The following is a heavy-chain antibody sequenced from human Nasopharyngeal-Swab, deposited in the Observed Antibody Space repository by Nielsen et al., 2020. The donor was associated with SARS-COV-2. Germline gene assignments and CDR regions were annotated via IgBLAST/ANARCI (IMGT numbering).Heavy chain of an antibody. J-gene: IGHJ4*02. D-gene: IGHD5-18*01. V-gene: IGHV3-30-3*01. CDR1: GFTFSSYA. CDR2: ISYDGSNK. Sequence: EGSLRLSCAASGFTFSSYAIHWVRQAPGKGLEWVAVISYDGSNKYYADSVKGRFTISRDNSRNTLYLQMNSLRAEDTAVYYCARAGGGYSYADYWGQGTLVTVSS. CDR3: ARAGGGYSYADY.